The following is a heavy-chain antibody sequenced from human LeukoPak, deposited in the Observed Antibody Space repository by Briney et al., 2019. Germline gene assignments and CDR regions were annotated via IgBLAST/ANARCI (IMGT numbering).Heavy chain of an antibody. D-gene: IGHD6-13*01. Sequence: ASVKVSCKASGYTFTTYAMNWVRQAPGQGLEWMGWINTNTGNPTYAQGFTGRFVFSLDTSVSTAYLQISSLKAEDTAVYYCARDTGYSSSWYLIYFDYWGQGTLVTVSS. CDR3: ARDTGYSSSWYLIYFDY. CDR2: INTNTGNP. V-gene: IGHV7-4-1*02. CDR1: GYTFTTYA. J-gene: IGHJ4*02.